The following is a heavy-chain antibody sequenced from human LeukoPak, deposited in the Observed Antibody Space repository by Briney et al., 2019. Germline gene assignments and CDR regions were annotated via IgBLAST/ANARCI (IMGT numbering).Heavy chain of an antibody. Sequence: AGGSLRLSCAASGFTFSSYWMSWVRQAPGKGLEWVANIKQDGSEKYYVDSVKGRFTISRDNAKNSLYLQMNSLRAEDTAVYYCAKTPRYYYDSSGYYSIFDYWGQGTLVTVSS. J-gene: IGHJ4*02. V-gene: IGHV3-7*03. D-gene: IGHD3-22*01. CDR3: AKTPRYYYDSSGYYSIFDY. CDR2: IKQDGSEK. CDR1: GFTFSSYW.